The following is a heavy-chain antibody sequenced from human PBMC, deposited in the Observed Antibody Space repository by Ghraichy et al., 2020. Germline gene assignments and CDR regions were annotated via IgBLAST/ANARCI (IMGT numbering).Heavy chain of an antibody. CDR3: ATSWKYGRYYFDY. V-gene: IGHV4-59*01. CDR1: GGSISSYY. J-gene: IGHJ4*02. CDR2: IYYSGST. Sequence: SETLSLTCIVSGGSISSYYWSWIRQPPGKGLEWIGYIYYSGSTNYNPSLKSRVTISVDTSKNQFSLKLSSVTAADTAVYYCATSWKYGRYYFDYWGQGTLVTVSS. D-gene: IGHD1-7*01.